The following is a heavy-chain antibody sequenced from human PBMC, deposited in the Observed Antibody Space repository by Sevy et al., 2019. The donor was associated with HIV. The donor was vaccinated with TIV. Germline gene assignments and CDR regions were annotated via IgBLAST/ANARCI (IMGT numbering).Heavy chain of an antibody. Sequence: GGSLRLSCAASGFTFSSYEMNWVRQAPGKGLEWVSYISSNGSNIYYADSVKGRFTISRDNAKNSLYLQMNSLRAEDTAVYYCSRRHYYDSSGYYREDYFDYWGQGTLVTVSS. V-gene: IGHV3-48*03. J-gene: IGHJ4*02. CDR1: GFTFSSYE. D-gene: IGHD3-22*01. CDR3: SRRHYYDSSGYYREDYFDY. CDR2: ISSNGSNI.